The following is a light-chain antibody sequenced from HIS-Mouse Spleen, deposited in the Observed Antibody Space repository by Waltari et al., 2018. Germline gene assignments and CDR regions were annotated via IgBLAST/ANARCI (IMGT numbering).Light chain of an antibody. Sequence: DIVMTQSPLSLPVTPGEPASISCRSSQSLLHRNGYNYLDWYLQKPGQSPQLLIYLGSNRASGVPDRFSGSGSGTDFTLKISRVEAEDVGVYYCMQALQTPQLTFGGGTKVEIK. CDR1: QSLLHRNGYNY. V-gene: IGKV2-28*01. J-gene: IGKJ4*01. CDR2: LGS. CDR3: MQALQTPQLT.